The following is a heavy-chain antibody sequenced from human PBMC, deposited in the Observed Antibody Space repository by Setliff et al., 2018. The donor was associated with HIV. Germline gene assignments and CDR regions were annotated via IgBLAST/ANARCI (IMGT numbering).Heavy chain of an antibody. Sequence: LSLTCAVSGYSISTAYYWGWIRQPPGKGLEWIGSVYHSGTTYYNPSLKSRVTISVDMSNNQFSLKVTSVTAADTAVYYCVRHAGARIGISDAFDIWGQGSMVTVSS. J-gene: IGHJ3*02. CDR3: VRHAGARIGISDAFDI. CDR1: GYSISTAYY. V-gene: IGHV4-38-2*01. CDR2: VYHSGTT. D-gene: IGHD1-20*01.